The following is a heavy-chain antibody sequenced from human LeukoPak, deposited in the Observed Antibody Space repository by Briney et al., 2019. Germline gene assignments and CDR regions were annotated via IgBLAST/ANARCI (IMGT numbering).Heavy chain of an antibody. CDR1: GASISDYY. Sequence: SETLSLTCTVSGASISDYYWSWIRQPPGKGLEWIGFFSNSGTTNYNPSLKSRVTMSVDTSKNQFSLKLSSVTAADTAVYYCARGSNWGDYWGQGTLVTVSS. J-gene: IGHJ4*02. D-gene: IGHD7-27*01. CDR3: ARGSNWGDY. V-gene: IGHV4-59*12. CDR2: FSNSGTT.